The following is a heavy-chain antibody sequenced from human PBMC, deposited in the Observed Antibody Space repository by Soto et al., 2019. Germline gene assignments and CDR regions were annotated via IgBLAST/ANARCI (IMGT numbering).Heavy chain of an antibody. CDR3: ARHGMDYYDGSGYYYSPYYFDY. CDR2: IYYSGST. J-gene: IGHJ4*02. D-gene: IGHD3-22*01. V-gene: IGHV4-39*01. CDR1: GGSISSSSYY. Sequence: SETLSLTCTVSGGSISSSSYYWGWIRQPPGKGLEWIGSIYYSGSTYYNPSLKSRVTISVDTSKNQFSLKLSSVTAADTAVYCCARHGMDYYDGSGYYYSPYYFDYWGQGTLVTVSS.